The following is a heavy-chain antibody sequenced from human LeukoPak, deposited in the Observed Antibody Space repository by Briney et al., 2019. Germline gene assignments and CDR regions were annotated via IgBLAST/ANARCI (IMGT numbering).Heavy chain of an antibody. CDR3: ARVGYNWNPQNWFDP. Sequence: PSETLSLTCTVSGGSISSSSYYWGWIRQPPGKGLEWIGSIYYSGSTYYNPSLKSRVTISVDTSKNQFSLKLSSVTAADTAVYYCARVGYNWNPQNWFDPWGQGTLVTVSS. V-gene: IGHV4-39*07. J-gene: IGHJ5*02. CDR2: IYYSGST. D-gene: IGHD1-20*01. CDR1: GGSISSSSYY.